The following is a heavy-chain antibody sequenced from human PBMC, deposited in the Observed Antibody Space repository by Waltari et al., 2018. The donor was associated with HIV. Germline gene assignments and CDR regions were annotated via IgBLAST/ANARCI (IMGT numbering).Heavy chain of an antibody. CDR1: GGSISSYY. D-gene: IGHD4-17*01. CDR3: ARFRPDYVARRYGMDV. J-gene: IGHJ6*02. Sequence: QVQLQESGPGLVKPSETLSLTCTVPGGSISSYYWSWIRQPPGKGLEWIGYIYYSGSTNYNPSLKSRVTISVDTSKNQFSLKLSSVTAADTAVYYCARFRPDYVARRYGMDVWGQGTTVTVSS. V-gene: IGHV4-59*01. CDR2: IYYSGST.